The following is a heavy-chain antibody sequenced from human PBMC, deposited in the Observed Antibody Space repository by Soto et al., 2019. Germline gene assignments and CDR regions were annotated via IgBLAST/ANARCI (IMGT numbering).Heavy chain of an antibody. CDR3: ARYQWNPGAFDP. D-gene: IGHD1-20*01. J-gene: IGHJ5*02. CDR1: GGSLSDYY. V-gene: IGHV4-34*01. Sequence: QVQPQQWGAGLLKPSETLSLTCAVYGGSLSDYYWNWLRQPPGKGLGWIGEINHRGTTSYNPSLKSRVDISVDTAMTQFSLKLRSVTAADTAIYYCARYQWNPGAFDPWGPGTQVTVSS. CDR2: INHRGTT.